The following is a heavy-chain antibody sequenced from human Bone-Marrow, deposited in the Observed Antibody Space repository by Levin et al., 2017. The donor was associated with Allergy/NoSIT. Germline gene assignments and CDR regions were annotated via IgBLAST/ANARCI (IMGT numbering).Heavy chain of an antibody. D-gene: IGHD2-2*02. CDR3: ARATSASEYCSSTSCYRATHYYGMDV. CDR2: ISYDGSNK. Sequence: GESLKISCAASGFTFSSYAMHWVRQAPGKGLEWVAVISYDGSNKYYADSVKGRFTISRDNSKNTLYLQMNSLRAEDTAVYYCARATSASEYCSSTSCYRATHYYGMDVWGQGTTVTVSS. V-gene: IGHV3-30*04. CDR1: GFTFSSYA. J-gene: IGHJ6*02.